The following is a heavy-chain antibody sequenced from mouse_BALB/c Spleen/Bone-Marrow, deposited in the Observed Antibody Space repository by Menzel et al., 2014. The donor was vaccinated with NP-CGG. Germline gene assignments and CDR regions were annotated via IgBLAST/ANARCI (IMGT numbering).Heavy chain of an antibody. CDR1: GYTFTDYN. Sequence: EVKLMESRPELVKPGASVKISCRASGYTFTDYNMHWVKQSHGESLEWIGYIYPYSGNTAYNQRFKNKATLTVDNSSSTPHMELRSLTSEDSAVYYCARFDDDYWGFAHWGQGTLVTVSA. CDR3: ARFDDDYWGFAH. CDR2: IYPYSGNT. V-gene: IGHV1S29*02. D-gene: IGHD2-3*01. J-gene: IGHJ3*01.